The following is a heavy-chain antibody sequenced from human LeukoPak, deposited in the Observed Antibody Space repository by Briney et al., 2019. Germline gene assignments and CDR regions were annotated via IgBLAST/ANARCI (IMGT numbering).Heavy chain of an antibody. CDR1: GFTVSSSY. CDR3: ARDLEAANTYYFDY. J-gene: IGHJ4*02. V-gene: IGHV3-66*01. CDR2: ISSAGTT. Sequence: GGSLRLSCAASGFTVSSSYMSWVRQAPGKGLEWGANISSAGTTYYAGSVKGRFTISRDNSKDTVYLQVNSLRDEDTAVYYCARDLEAANTYYFDYWGQGTMVTVSS. D-gene: IGHD6-13*01.